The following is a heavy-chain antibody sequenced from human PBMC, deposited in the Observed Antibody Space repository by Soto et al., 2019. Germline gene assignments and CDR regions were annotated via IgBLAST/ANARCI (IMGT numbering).Heavy chain of an antibody. Sequence: AGGSLRLSCAASGFTFSSYAMSWVRQAPGKGLEWVSAISGSGGSTYYADSVKGRFTISRDNSKNTLYLQMNSLRAEDTAVYYYAKDGGYYYGSGSYYNPHYGMDVWGQGTTVTVSS. V-gene: IGHV3-23*01. CDR1: GFTFSSYA. CDR3: AKDGGYYYGSGSYYNPHYGMDV. D-gene: IGHD3-10*01. CDR2: ISGSGGST. J-gene: IGHJ6*02.